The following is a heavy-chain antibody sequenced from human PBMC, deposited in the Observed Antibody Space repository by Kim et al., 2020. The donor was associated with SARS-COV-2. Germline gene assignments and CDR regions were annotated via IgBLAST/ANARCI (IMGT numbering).Heavy chain of an antibody. J-gene: IGHJ5*01. V-gene: IGHV4-39*01. CDR2: IYYSGST. CDR3: ARHSGWIRLWYIAS. CDR1: GDSISSSSYY. Sequence: SETLSLTCTVSGDSISSSSYYWGWIRQPQGKGWEWIGSIYYSGSTYSNPSLKSRVTISVDTSKNQFSLKLSPVTAAATAVYYFARHSGWIRLWYIASWG. D-gene: IGHD5-18*01.